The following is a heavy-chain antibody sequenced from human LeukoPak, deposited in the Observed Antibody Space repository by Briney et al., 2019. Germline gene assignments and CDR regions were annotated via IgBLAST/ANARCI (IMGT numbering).Heavy chain of an antibody. CDR3: AKMISGAYYSLLDF. Sequence: GGSLRLSCAASGFTFSTYGMHWVRQAPGKGLEWVAFIRNDGTSKYYADSAKGRFTVSRDNSKNTVYLQMNSLRPDDTAVYYCAKMISGAYYSLLDFWGQGTLVTVSS. J-gene: IGHJ4*02. V-gene: IGHV3-30*02. D-gene: IGHD1-26*01. CDR1: GFTFSTYG. CDR2: IRNDGTSK.